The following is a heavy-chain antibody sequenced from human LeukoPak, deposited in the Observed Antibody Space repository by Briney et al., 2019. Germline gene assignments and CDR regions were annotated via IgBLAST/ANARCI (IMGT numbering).Heavy chain of an antibody. Sequence: GGSLRLSCAASGFTVSSNYITWVRQAPGKGLEWVSVIYADGSTYYADSVKGRFTIFRDNSKNTLYLQMNSLRAEDTAVYYCARDPGLAAQQPLYYYYYGMDVWGHGTTVTVSS. CDR3: ARDPGLAAQQPLYYYYYGMDV. J-gene: IGHJ6*02. V-gene: IGHV3-66*01. CDR1: GFTVSSNY. CDR2: IYADGST. D-gene: IGHD6-13*01.